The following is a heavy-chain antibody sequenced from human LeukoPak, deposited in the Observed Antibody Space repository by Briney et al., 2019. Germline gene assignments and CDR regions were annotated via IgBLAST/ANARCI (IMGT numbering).Heavy chain of an antibody. CDR1: GYIFTDYG. V-gene: IGHV1-18*01. Sequence: GASVSVSCRASGYIFTDYGITWVRQAPGQGLDWMGWISSNTGDTVYAENVQGRVTMTTDTSTSTAYMDLTSLTSDDTALYYCARDVSRGYMDYWGQGSLVTVSS. CDR3: ARDVSRGYMDY. CDR2: ISSNTGDT. J-gene: IGHJ4*02.